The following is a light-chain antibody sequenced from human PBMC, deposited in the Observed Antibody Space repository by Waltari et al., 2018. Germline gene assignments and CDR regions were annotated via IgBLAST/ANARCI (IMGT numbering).Light chain of an antibody. CDR2: DVT. CDR3: CSSTTDSPWV. Sequence: QSALTQPASVSGSPGQSITIPCTGTSSAIGGYDFVSWYQQHPGNAPHIIIFDVTNPRSGVFARFSASSSANTTSPITSALLQDDEDDYYCCSSTTDSPWVFGGGTRLTVL. V-gene: IGLV2-14*03. J-gene: IGLJ3*02. CDR1: SSAIGGYDF.